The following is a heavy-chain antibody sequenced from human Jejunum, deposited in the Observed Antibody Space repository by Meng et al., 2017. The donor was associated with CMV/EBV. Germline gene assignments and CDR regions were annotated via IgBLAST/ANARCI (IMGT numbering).Heavy chain of an antibody. CDR3: ASEDCNAGICYPFDY. CDR2: INNDGSTT. V-gene: IGHV3-74*03. Sequence: FTFGNYWMHWVRQAPGKGLVWVSHINNDGSTTTYADSVKGRFTISRDNAKNTLYLQMNSLRVEDTAVYYCASEDCNAGICYPFDYWGQGTRVTVSS. J-gene: IGHJ4*02. D-gene: IGHD2-15*01. CDR1: FTFGNYW.